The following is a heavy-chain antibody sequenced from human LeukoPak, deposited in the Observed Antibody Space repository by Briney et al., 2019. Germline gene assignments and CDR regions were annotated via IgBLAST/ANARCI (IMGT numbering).Heavy chain of an antibody. Sequence: SETLSLTCTVSGGSISSYYWSWIRQPPGKGLEWIGYIYYSGSTNYNPSLKSRATISVDTSKNQFSLKLSSVTAADTAVYYCARFSSSGWWFDYWGQGTLVTVSS. V-gene: IGHV4-59*01. J-gene: IGHJ4*02. CDR2: IYYSGST. D-gene: IGHD6-19*01. CDR1: GGSISSYY. CDR3: ARFSSSGWWFDY.